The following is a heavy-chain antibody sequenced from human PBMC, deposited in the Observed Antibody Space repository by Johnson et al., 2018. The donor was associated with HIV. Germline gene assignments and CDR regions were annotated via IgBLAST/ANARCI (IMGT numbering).Heavy chain of an antibody. CDR3: ARACRDGYTCDAFDI. J-gene: IGHJ3*02. Sequence: VQLVESGGGLVQPGGSLRLACAASGLTVSSNYMSWVRQAPGKGLEWVSVFFSGGTTYYADSVNGRFTISRDNSKNTQFLQMNSLRADDTALYYCARACRDGYTCDAFDIWGQGTMVTVSS. V-gene: IGHV3-66*01. CDR1: GLTVSSNY. D-gene: IGHD5-24*01. CDR2: FFSGGTT.